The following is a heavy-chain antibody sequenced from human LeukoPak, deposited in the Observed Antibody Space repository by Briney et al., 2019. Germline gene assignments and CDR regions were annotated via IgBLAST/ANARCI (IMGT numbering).Heavy chain of an antibody. Sequence: ASVKVSCKASGYTFTSYYMHWVRQAPGQGLEWMGIINPSGGSTSYAQKFQGRVTMTRDMSTSTVYMELSSLRSEDTAVYYCARDYGYYGSGSYYFLDYWGQGTLVTVSS. CDR3: ARDYGYYGSGSYYFLDY. CDR1: GYTFTSYY. D-gene: IGHD3-10*01. J-gene: IGHJ4*02. V-gene: IGHV1-46*01. CDR2: INPSGGST.